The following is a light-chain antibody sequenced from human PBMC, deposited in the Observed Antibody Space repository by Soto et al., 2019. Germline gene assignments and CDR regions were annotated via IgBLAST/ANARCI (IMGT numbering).Light chain of an antibody. CDR1: QSISSY. Sequence: DIQLTQSQSSLSASVGDRVTITCRASQSISSYLNWYQQKPGKAPKLLIYAASSLQSGVPSRFSGSGSGTDFTLTVNSLQAEDFAIYYCQQSYSSPTTFGQGTRLEI. CDR2: AAS. J-gene: IGKJ5*01. V-gene: IGKV1-39*01. CDR3: QQSYSSPTT.